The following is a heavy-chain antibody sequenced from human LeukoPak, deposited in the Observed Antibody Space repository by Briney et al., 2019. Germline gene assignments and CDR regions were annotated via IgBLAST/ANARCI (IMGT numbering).Heavy chain of an antibody. CDR1: GFTFKNYA. Sequence: GGSLRLSCAASGFTFKNYAMTWVRQAPGRGLEWVSTITESGGSTYYADSVKGRFTISRDNFRNTLYLQMNSLRVDDTAVYYCAKERTRFLEWLFGSWGQGTLVTVPS. CDR3: AKERTRFLEWLFGS. D-gene: IGHD3-3*01. CDR2: ITESGGST. V-gene: IGHV3-23*01. J-gene: IGHJ4*02.